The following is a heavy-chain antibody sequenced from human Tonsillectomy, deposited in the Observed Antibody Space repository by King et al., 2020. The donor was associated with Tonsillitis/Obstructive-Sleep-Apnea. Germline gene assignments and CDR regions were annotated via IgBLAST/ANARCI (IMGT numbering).Heavy chain of an antibody. J-gene: IGHJ3*02. CDR3: ARGYCSGGSCYSLAFDI. CDR1: GYSFTSYW. Sequence: VQLVESGAEVKKPGESLKISCKGSGYSFTSYWIGGVRQMPGKGLEWMGIIYPGDSDTRYSPSFQGQVTISADKYISTAYLQWSSLKASDTAMYYCARGYCSGGSCYSLAFDIWGQGTMVTVSS. V-gene: IGHV5-51*01. CDR2: IYPGDSDT. D-gene: IGHD2-15*01.